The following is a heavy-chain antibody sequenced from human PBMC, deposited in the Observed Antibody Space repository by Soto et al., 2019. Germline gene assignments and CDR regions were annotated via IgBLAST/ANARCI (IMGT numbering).Heavy chain of an antibody. D-gene: IGHD6-19*01. CDR3: ARSLYSGGWVKTFDI. V-gene: IGHV4-59*12. CDR2: SYYSGSP. CDR1: GGSIGNYF. Sequence: SETLSLTCTVSGGSIGNYFWSWIRQPPGKGLEWIGSSYYSGSPNYNPSLKGRVTRAVDTSRSQSSRNLNSVTAADTAVYYCARSLYSGGWVKTFDIWGQGPMVTVSS. J-gene: IGHJ3*02.